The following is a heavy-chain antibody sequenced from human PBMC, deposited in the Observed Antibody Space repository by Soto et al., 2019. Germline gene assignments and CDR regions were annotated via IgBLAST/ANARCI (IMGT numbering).Heavy chain of an antibody. Sequence: RSLTCAVSGGSISSGNSYSWSWIRQPPGKGLEWIGSISHTGSTSYNPSLKGRVTMSVDKSKNQFALKLSSVTAADMAVYYCARAVAPYFGTWFDPWGQGTLVTVSS. D-gene: IGHD3-10*01. V-gene: IGHV4-30-2*01. CDR1: GGSISSGNSYS. J-gene: IGHJ5*02. CDR2: ISHTGST. CDR3: ARAVAPYFGTWFDP.